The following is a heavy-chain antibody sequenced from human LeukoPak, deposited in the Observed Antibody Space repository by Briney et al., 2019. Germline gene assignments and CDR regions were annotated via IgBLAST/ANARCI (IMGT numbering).Heavy chain of an antibody. J-gene: IGHJ4*02. CDR2: IMSDGTGI. Sequence: PGGSLRLSCTTSGFTFSNYWMYWVRQAPGKGLMWVSRIMSDGTGITYTDSVEGRFTISRDNAKNTLYLQMNSLRDEDRAVYYCVRGQTIDYWGQGTLVTVSS. CDR3: VRGQTIDY. D-gene: IGHD4-17*01. CDR1: GFTFSNYW. V-gene: IGHV3-74*01.